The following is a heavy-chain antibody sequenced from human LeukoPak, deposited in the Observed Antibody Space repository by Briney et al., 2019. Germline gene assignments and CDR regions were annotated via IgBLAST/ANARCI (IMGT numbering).Heavy chain of an antibody. CDR2: ISSNGGST. CDR1: GFTFSSYA. V-gene: IGHV3-64*01. D-gene: IGHD3-22*01. Sequence: GGSLRLSCAASGFTFSSYAMHWVRQAPGKGLEYVSAISSNGGSTYYANSVKGRFTISRDNSKNTLYLQMGSLRAEDMAVYYCARPDSGYAFDIWGQGTMVTVSS. CDR3: ARPDSGYAFDI. J-gene: IGHJ3*02.